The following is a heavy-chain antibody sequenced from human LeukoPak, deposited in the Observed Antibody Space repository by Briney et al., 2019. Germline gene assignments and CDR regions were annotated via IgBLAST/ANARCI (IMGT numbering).Heavy chain of an antibody. CDR1: GFAFSNYW. CDR2: INSDGSST. V-gene: IGHV3-74*01. D-gene: IGHD3-10*01. CDR3: TVSGSYYSSSDNWFDP. Sequence: GRSLRLSCAASGFAFSNYWMRWVRQDTGKGLVWVSRINSDGSSTSYADSVKGRFTISRDNAKNTLYLQMNSLRAEDTAVYYCTVSGSYYSSSDNWFDPWGQGTLVTVSS. J-gene: IGHJ5*02.